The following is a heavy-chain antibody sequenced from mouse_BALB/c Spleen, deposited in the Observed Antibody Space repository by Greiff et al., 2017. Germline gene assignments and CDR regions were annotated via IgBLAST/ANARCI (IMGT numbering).Heavy chain of an antibody. V-gene: IGHV1-12*01. CDR2: IYPGNGDT. D-gene: IGHD2-4*01. CDR3: ARLPTMITTFLFDY. J-gene: IGHJ2*01. Sequence: QVQLQQPGAELVKPGASVKMSCKASGYTFTSYNMHWVKQTPGQGLEWIGAIYPGNGDTSYNQKFKGKATLTADKSSSTAYMQLSSLTSEDSAVYYCARLPTMITTFLFDYWGQGTTLTVSS. CDR1: GYTFTSYN.